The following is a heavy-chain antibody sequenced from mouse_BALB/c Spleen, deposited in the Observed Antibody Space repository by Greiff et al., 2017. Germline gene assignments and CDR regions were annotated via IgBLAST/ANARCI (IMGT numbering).Heavy chain of an antibody. CDR3: ARETLRLPFAY. CDR2: ISSGGSYT. CDR1: GFTFSSYA. J-gene: IGHJ3*01. V-gene: IGHV5-9-4*01. Sequence: EVQLVESGGGLVKPGGSLKLSCAASGFTFSSYAMSWVRQSPEKRLEWVAEISSGGSYTYYPDTVTGRFTISRDNAKNTLYLEMSSLRSEDTAMYYCARETLRLPFAYWGQGTLVTVSA. D-gene: IGHD1-2*01.